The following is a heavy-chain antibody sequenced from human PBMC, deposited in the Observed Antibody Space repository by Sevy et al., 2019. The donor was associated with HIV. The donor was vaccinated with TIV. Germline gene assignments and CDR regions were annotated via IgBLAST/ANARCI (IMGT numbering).Heavy chain of an antibody. CDR2: MYHRGTT. Sequence: SETLSLTCAVSGVSISSSNWWSWVRQPPGKGLEWIGDMYHRGTTNYNPSLKSRVTMSVDKSKNHFSLKLSSVTAADTAVYYCAAGTGTDILGYYFDYWGQGTLVTVSS. J-gene: IGHJ4*02. CDR3: AAGTGTDILGYYFDY. CDR1: GVSISSSNW. D-gene: IGHD6-19*01. V-gene: IGHV4-4*02.